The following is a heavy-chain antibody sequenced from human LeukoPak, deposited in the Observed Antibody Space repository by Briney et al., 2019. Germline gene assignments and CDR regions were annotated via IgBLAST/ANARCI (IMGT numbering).Heavy chain of an antibody. CDR1: GFTFSSYA. J-gene: IGHJ4*02. D-gene: IGHD6-19*01. V-gene: IGHV3-23*01. CDR2: ISGSGGST. CDR3: AKDGYRRTSCSGDSSGWWADYFDY. Sequence: PGGSLRLSCAASGFTFSSYAMSWVRQAPGKGLEWVSAISGSGGSTYYADSVKGRFTISRDNSKNTLYLQMNSLRAEDTAVYYCAKDGYRRTSCSGDSSGWWADYFDYWGQGTLVTVSS.